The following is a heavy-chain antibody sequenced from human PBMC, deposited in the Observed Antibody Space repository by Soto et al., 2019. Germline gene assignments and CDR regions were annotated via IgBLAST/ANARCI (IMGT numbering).Heavy chain of an antibody. Sequence: QVQLVQSGAEVKKPGASVKVSCKASGYTFTSYGISWVRQAPGQGLEWMGWISAYNGNTNYAQKRQGRVTMTTDTSTSTAYMELRSLRSDDTAVYYCAGAIFGGRGMKNWFDPWCQGTLVTVSS. V-gene: IGHV1-18*01. CDR1: GYTFTSYG. CDR3: AGAIFGGRGMKNWFDP. D-gene: IGHD3-3*01. J-gene: IGHJ5*02. CDR2: ISAYNGNT.